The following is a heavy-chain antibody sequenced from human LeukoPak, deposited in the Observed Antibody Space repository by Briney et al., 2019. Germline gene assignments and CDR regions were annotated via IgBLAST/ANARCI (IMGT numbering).Heavy chain of an antibody. Sequence: PGGSLRLSCAASGFTFSTYAMTWVRQAPGKGLEWVSVIRGGGGSTYYADSVKGRFTISRDNSKNTLYLQMNSLKAEDTARYYCAKDLYGDYGGIDYWGQGTLVTVSS. CDR2: IRGGGGST. J-gene: IGHJ4*02. V-gene: IGHV3-23*01. CDR1: GFTFSTYA. CDR3: AKDLYGDYGGIDY. D-gene: IGHD4-17*01.